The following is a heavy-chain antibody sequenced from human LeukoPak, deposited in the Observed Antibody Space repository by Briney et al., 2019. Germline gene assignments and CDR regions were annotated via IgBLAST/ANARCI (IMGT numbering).Heavy chain of an antibody. V-gene: IGHV3-21*01. Sequence: GGSLRLSCAASGFTFSSYSMNWVRQAPGKGLEWVSSISSSSYIYYADSVKGRFTISRDNAKNSLYLQMNSLRAEDTAVYYCARSRLGYCSGGSCYDDYYYYYMDVWGKGTTVTVSS. CDR1: GFTFSSYS. CDR3: ARSRLGYCSGGSCYDDYYYYYMDV. J-gene: IGHJ6*03. D-gene: IGHD2-15*01. CDR2: ISSSSYI.